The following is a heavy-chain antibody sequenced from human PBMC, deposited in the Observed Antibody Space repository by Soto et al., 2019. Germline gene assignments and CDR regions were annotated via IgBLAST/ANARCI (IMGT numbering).Heavy chain of an antibody. V-gene: IGHV4-59*01. CDR3: ARGSYGQTFWDNWFDP. CDR2: IHYSGSS. Sequence: SETLSLTCTVSGASTSSYYWTWIRQPPGKGLEWIGYIHYSGSSNYNPSLRPRVTISLDTPNNQFSLELSSVTAADTAVYYCARGSYGQTFWDNWFDPWGQGTQVTVSS. CDR1: GASTSSYY. D-gene: IGHD5-18*01. J-gene: IGHJ5*02.